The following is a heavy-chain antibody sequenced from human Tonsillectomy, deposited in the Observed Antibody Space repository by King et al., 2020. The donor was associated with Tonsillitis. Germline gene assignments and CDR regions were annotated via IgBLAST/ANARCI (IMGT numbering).Heavy chain of an antibody. J-gene: IGHJ4*02. CDR1: GGTFNIYA. Sequence: QVQLVESGAEVKRPGSSVKVSCKVSGGTFNIYALNWVRQAPGQGLEWLGMIITIVGTPNYAQRFQGRVVITADDSTTTGYMELSSLRSDDTALYFCALLPASGSNCRNHSGERSAYHYLDYWGQGTLVTVAS. CDR3: ALLPASGSNCRNHSGERSAYHYLDY. D-gene: IGHD2-15*01. V-gene: IGHV1-69*18. CDR2: IITIVGTP.